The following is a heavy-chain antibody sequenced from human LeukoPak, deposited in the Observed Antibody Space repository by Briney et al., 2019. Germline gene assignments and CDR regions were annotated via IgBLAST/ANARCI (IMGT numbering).Heavy chain of an antibody. Sequence: PSETLSLTCTVSGGSISSGSYYWSWIRQPAGKGLEWIGRIYTSGSTNYNPSLKSRVTISVDTSKNQFSLKLSSVTAADTAVYYCARDGRYSGCFDYWGQGTLVTVSS. V-gene: IGHV4-61*02. CDR2: IYTSGST. CDR1: GGSISSGSYY. J-gene: IGHJ4*02. D-gene: IGHD1-26*01. CDR3: ARDGRYSGCFDY.